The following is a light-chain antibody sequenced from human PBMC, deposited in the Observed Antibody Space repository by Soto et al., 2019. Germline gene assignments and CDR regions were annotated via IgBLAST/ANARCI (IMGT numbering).Light chain of an antibody. Sequence: QSALTQPPSASGSPGQSVTISCTGTSSDVGGYNYVSWYQQHPGIVPKLIIYEVNKRPSGVPDRFSGSKSGNTASLIVAGLQAEDEADYYCTSYAGGNNVFGTGTKLTVL. CDR1: SSDVGGYNY. V-gene: IGLV2-8*01. J-gene: IGLJ1*01. CDR2: EVN. CDR3: TSYAGGNNV.